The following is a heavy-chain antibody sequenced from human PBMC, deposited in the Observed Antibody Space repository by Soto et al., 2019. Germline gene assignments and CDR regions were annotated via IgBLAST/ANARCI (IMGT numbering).Heavy chain of an antibody. Sequence: AGVSLRLSCAASGFTFSSYAMTWARQAPGKGLEWVSSISGAGGGTYYADSVKGRFTISRDNSKNTLYLQLNSLRAEDTAVYYCAPDYYTDYWGQGTLVTVSS. CDR1: GFTFSSYA. V-gene: IGHV3-23*01. J-gene: IGHJ4*02. CDR3: APDYYTDY. D-gene: IGHD3-10*01. CDR2: ISGAGGGT.